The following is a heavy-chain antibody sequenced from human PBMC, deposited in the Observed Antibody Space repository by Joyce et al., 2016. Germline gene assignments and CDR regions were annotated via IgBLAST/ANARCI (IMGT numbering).Heavy chain of an antibody. CDR2: NSTHNGDT. D-gene: IGHD1/OR15-1a*01. CDR1: HYPFTSYG. Sequence: QAQLVQSGDEVRKPGASVKVSCKASHYPFTSYGISWVGQAPGQGLEWMGWNSTHNGDTKYSQKFQDRVTMTTETSTETAYMELRSLTSDDTAVYFCARDVNWYNYLDLWGRGALVIVST. J-gene: IGHJ2*01. V-gene: IGHV1-18*01. CDR3: ARDVNWYNYLDL.